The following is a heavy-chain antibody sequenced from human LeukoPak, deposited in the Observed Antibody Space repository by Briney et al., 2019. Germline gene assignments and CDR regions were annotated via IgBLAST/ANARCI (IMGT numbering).Heavy chain of an antibody. J-gene: IGHJ4*02. CDR1: GFTFSGYW. V-gene: IGHV3-7*03. CDR3: ATDYYDSSGYYTGTY. D-gene: IGHD3-22*01. CDR2: IKKEGSEK. Sequence: GGSLRLSCAASGFTFSGYWMNWVRQAPGKGLEWVANIKKEGSEKYYVDSVKGRFTISRDNAKNSLYLQMNSLRADDTAVYYCATDYYDSSGYYTGTYWGQGTLVTVSS.